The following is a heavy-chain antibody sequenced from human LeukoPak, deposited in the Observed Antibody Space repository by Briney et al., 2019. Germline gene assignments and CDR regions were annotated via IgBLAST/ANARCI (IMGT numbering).Heavy chain of an antibody. CDR3: AREAGYSSGWDY. CDR2: IIPIFGTA. CDR1: VGTFISYA. J-gene: IGHJ4*02. V-gene: IGHV1-69*05. D-gene: IGHD6-19*01. Sequence: SVTVSCKASVGTFISYAISWVRQAPGQGLEWMGGIIPIFGTANYAQKFQGRVTITTDESTSTAYMELSSLRSEDTAVYYCAREAGYSSGWDYWGQGTLVTVSS.